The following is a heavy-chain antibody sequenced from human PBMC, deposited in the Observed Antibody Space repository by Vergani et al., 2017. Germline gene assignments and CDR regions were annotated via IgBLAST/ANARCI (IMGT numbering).Heavy chain of an antibody. Sequence: QLQLQESGPGLVKPSETLSLTCTVSGGSISSSSYYWGWIRQPPGKGLEWIGSIYYSGSTNYNPSLKSRVTISVDTSKNQFSLKLSSVTAADTAVYYCARQRGIAADLDYWGQGTLVTVSS. CDR1: GGSISSSSYY. CDR2: IYYSGST. CDR3: ARQRGIAADLDY. J-gene: IGHJ4*02. V-gene: IGHV4-39*01. D-gene: IGHD6-13*01.